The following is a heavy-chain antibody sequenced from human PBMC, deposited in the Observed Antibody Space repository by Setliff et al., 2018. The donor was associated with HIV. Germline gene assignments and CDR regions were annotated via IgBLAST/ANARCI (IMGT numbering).Heavy chain of an antibody. CDR1: GGSLSGYY. CDR3: ARGPDFWSAHPYSYYYMDV. V-gene: IGHV4-34*01. CDR2: INHSGST. J-gene: IGHJ6*03. Sequence: PSETLSLTCAVYGGSLSGYYWSWIRQPPGKGLEWIGEINHSGSTNYNPSLTTRVTISVDTSKNQFSLKLHSVTAADTAVYFCARGPDFWSAHPYSYYYMDVWGKGTTVTVSS. D-gene: IGHD3-3*01.